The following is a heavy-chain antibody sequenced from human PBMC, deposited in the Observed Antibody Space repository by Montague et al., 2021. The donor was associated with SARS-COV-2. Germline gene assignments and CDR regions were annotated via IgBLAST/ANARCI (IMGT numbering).Heavy chain of an antibody. V-gene: IGHV4-4*02. CDR2: IYHSGST. CDR3: ARTGYSSGWHSFDY. CDR1: GGSISSINW. D-gene: IGHD6-19*01. Sequence: SETLSLTCVVSGGSISSINWWSWVRQPPGKGLEWIGEIYHSGSTNYNPSLKSRVIISVDQSKNQFSLTLSSVTAADTAVYYCARTGYSSGWHSFDYWGQGTLVTVSS. J-gene: IGHJ4*02.